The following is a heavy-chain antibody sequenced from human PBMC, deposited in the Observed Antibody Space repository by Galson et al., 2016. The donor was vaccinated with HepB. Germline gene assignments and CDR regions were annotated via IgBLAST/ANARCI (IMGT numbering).Heavy chain of an antibody. V-gene: IGHV4-30-2*01. CDR2: VYHSGST. CDR3: ARSRGFPIFGTDAFDL. J-gene: IGHJ3*01. Sequence: TLSLTCAVSGDAIGSGDYSWGWIRQPPGKGLEWIGNVYHSGSTGYNPSLKSRVTISVDRSKNHFFVNLRSVTAADTAVYYCARSRGFPIFGTDAFDLWGQGTMVIVSS. D-gene: IGHD3-3*01. CDR1: GDAIGSGDYS.